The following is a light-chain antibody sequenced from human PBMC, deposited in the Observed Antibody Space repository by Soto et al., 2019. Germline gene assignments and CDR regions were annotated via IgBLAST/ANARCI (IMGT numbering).Light chain of an antibody. CDR1: QSVSSRY. CDR3: QQCGGSPLFP. V-gene: IGKV3-20*01. Sequence: EIVLTQSPGTLSLSPGERATLSCRASQSVSSRYLAWYQQKPGQAPRLLIYGAYSRATGIPDRFSGSGSGTDFTLTISRLEPEDFAVYYCQQCGGSPLFPFGPGTKVDIK. CDR2: GAY. J-gene: IGKJ3*01.